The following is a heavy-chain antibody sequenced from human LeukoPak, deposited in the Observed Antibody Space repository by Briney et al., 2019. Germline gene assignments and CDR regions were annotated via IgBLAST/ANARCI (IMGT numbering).Heavy chain of an antibody. CDR2: INPNSGGT. CDR1: VYTFRGYY. CDR3: ARERNDSGSHDY. D-gene: IGHD3-10*01. V-gene: IGHV1-2*02. Sequence: ASVKVSYKASVYTFRGYYKHWVREAPGQGLEWMGWINPNSGGTNYAQKFQGRVTMIRDTSISTAYMELNRLRSDDTAVYYCARERNDSGSHDYWGQGTLVTVSS. J-gene: IGHJ4*02.